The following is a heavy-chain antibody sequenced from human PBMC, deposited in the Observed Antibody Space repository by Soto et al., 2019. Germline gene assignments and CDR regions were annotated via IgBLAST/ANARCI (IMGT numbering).Heavy chain of an antibody. CDR1: GGSFSSSV. CDR3: ASMGGDGDSFDTFVDY. CDR2: IIPLFNTP. Sequence: SVKVSCKASGGSFSSSVFSWVRQAPGQGLEWMVGIIPLFNTPNYAQKFQGRVTINADESTTTAYMALSGLRSDDTAVYFCASMGGDGDSFDTFVDYWGQGTLVTVSS. D-gene: IGHD1-26*01. V-gene: IGHV1-69*13. J-gene: IGHJ4*02.